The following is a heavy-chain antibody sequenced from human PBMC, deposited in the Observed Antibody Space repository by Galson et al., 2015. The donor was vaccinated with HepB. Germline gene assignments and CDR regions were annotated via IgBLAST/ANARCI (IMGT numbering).Heavy chain of an antibody. Sequence: SLRLSCAASGFTFSSYGMHWVRQAPGKGLEWVAVIWYDGSNKYYADSVKGRFTISRDNSKNTLYLQMNSLRAEDTAVYYCARENIVVVPAAIRGAFDIWGQGTMVTVSS. D-gene: IGHD2-2*02. J-gene: IGHJ3*02. CDR3: ARENIVVVPAAIRGAFDI. V-gene: IGHV3-33*01. CDR1: GFTFSSYG. CDR2: IWYDGSNK.